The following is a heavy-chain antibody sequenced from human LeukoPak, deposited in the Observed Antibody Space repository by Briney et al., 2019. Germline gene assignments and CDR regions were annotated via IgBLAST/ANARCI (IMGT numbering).Heavy chain of an antibody. J-gene: IGHJ6*03. CDR1: AGSFSGYY. CDR3: ARGFVAVAGTDYMDV. V-gene: IGHV4-34*01. CDR2: INHSGST. D-gene: IGHD6-19*01. Sequence: SETLSLTCAVYAGSFSGYYWSWIRQPPGKGLEWIGEINHSGSTNYNPSLKSRVTISVDTSKNQFSLKLSSVTAADTAVYYCARGFVAVAGTDYMDVWGKGTTVTVSS.